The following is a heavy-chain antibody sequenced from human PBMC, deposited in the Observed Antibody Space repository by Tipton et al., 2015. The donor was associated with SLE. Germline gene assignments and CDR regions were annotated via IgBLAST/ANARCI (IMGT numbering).Heavy chain of an antibody. CDR2: IYSSGRT. J-gene: IGHJ4*02. CDR3: ARGILEWSDY. D-gene: IGHD3-3*01. CDR1: GNSITSSH. Sequence: TLSLTCTVSGNSITSSHWSWIRQPPGKGLEWIGYIYSSGRTVYNPSLKSRVTMSLDTSKNQFSLKLSSVTAADTAVYYCARGILEWSDYWGQGTLVTVSS. V-gene: IGHV4-4*09.